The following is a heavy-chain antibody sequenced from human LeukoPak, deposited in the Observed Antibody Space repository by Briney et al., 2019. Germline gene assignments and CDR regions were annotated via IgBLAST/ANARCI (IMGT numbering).Heavy chain of an antibody. J-gene: IGHJ4*02. CDR3: ARGDSSGYYSFDY. Sequence: ASVKVSCTASGGTFSGYTISWVRQAPGQGLGWMGGIIPILGIANYAQKFQGRVTITADKSTSKAYMEMSRLRSEEMAVYYCARGDSSGYYSFDYWGQGTLVTVSS. D-gene: IGHD3-22*01. CDR2: IIPILGIA. CDR1: GGTFSGYT. V-gene: IGHV1-69*02.